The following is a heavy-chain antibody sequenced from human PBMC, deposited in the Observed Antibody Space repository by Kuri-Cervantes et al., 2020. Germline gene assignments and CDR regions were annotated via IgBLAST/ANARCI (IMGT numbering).Heavy chain of an antibody. CDR1: VFTFSSYD. V-gene: IGHV3-48*03. CDR3: AIPIGGSYGEEI. J-gene: IGHJ3*02. Sequence: GESLKISCAASVFTFSSYDIHWGRQATGKGLEWVSYISSSGSTIYYADSVKGRFTISRDNAKNSLYLQMNSLRAEDTAVYYCAIPIGGSYGEEIWGQGTMVTVSS. CDR2: ISSSGSTI. D-gene: IGHD1-26*01.